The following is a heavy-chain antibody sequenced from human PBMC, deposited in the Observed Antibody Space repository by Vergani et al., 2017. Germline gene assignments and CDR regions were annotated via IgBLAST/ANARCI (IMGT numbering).Heavy chain of an antibody. D-gene: IGHD6-19*01. CDR2: INPNSGDT. CDR3: ARDQRWLAEYYFDY. V-gene: IGHV1-2*02. J-gene: IGHJ4*02. CDR1: GGPFKNSA. Sequence: QVQLVQSGAEVKKPGSSVKVSCKASGGPFKNSAFSWVRQVPGQGLEWMGRINPNSGDTNYAQKFQGRVTMTRDTSISTAYMELTRLRSDDTAVYYCARDQRWLAEYYFDYWGQGTLVTVSS.